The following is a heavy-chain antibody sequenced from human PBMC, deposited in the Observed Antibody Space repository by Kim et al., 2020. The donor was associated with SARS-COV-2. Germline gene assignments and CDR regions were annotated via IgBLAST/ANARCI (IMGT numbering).Heavy chain of an antibody. V-gene: IGHV3-30*03. CDR2: ISYDGSNK. J-gene: IGHJ6*02. D-gene: IGHD3-10*01. CDR1: GFTFSSYG. CDR3: ATLLLWFGEFAFGMDV. Sequence: GGSLRLSCAASGFTFSSYGMHWVRQAPGKGLEWVAVISYDGSNKYYADSVKGRFTISRDNSKNTLYLQMNSLRAEDTAVYYCATLLLWFGEFAFGMDVWGQGTTVTVSS.